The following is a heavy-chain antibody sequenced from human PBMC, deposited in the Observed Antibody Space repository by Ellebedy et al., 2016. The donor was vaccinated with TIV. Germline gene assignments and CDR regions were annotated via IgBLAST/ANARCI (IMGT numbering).Heavy chain of an antibody. CDR1: GDSISSYY. V-gene: IGHV4-59*08. Sequence: SETLSLXCTVSGDSISSYYWSWIRQPPGKALEWLGHIYYSGTTNYNPSLKSRVTIPVDTSRNQLSLKLSSVTAADTAVYYCARSHSYNSRDAFDIWGQGTMVTVSS. CDR3: ARSHSYNSRDAFDI. J-gene: IGHJ3*02. CDR2: IYYSGTT. D-gene: IGHD3-22*01.